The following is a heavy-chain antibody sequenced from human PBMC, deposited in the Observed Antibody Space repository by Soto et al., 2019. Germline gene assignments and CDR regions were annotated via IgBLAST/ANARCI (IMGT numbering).Heavy chain of an antibody. Sequence: SETLSLTCTVSGGSISSGGYYWSWIRQHPGKGLEWIGYIYYSGSTYYNPSLKSRVTISVDTSKNQFSLKLSSVTAADTAVYYCARAGLSRISYGMDVWGQGTTVTVSS. J-gene: IGHJ6*02. CDR3: ARAGLSRISYGMDV. CDR1: GGSISSGGYY. CDR2: IYYSGST. D-gene: IGHD3-10*01. V-gene: IGHV4-31*02.